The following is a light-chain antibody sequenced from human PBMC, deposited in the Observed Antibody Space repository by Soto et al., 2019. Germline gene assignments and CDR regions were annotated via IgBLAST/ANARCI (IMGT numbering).Light chain of an antibody. CDR1: SGNSSYA. CDR2: LNSDGSH. Sequence: QSVLTQSPSASASLGASVKLTCTLSSGNSSYAIAWHQQQPEKGPRYLMKLNSDGSHSKGDGIPDRFSGSSSGAERYLTISSLQSGDEADYYCQTWGTGIQVVFGGGTKLTVL. V-gene: IGLV4-69*01. CDR3: QTWGTGIQVV. J-gene: IGLJ2*01.